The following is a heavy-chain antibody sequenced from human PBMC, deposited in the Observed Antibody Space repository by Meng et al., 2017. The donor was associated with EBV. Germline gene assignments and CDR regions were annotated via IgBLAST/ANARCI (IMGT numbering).Heavy chain of an antibody. D-gene: IGHD6-19*01. J-gene: IGHJ4*02. CDR1: GYTFTGYY. CDR2: INPNSGGT. V-gene: IGHV1-2*06. Sequence: QVDVVQSGADVQKPGASVKVSCKASGYTFTGYYMHWVRQAPGQGLEWMGRINPNSGGTNYAQKFQGRVTMTRDTSISTAYMELSRPRSDDTAVYYCARVGIAVAGTGDYWGQGTLVTVSS. CDR3: ARVGIAVAGTGDY.